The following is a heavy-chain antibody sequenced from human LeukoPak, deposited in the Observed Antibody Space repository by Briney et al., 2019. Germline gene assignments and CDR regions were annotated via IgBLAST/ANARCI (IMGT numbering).Heavy chain of an antibody. Sequence: GGSLRLSCAASGFTFSNYDMTWIRQAPGKGLEWVSHISSSAIYTYYADSVKGRFTISRDNAKNLLYLQRNSLRAEDTAVYYCAREYCSSTSCSLVDFWGQGTLVTVS. CDR2: ISSSAIYT. D-gene: IGHD2-2*01. CDR3: AREYCSSTSCSLVDF. V-gene: IGHV3-11*06. J-gene: IGHJ4*02. CDR1: GFTFSNYD.